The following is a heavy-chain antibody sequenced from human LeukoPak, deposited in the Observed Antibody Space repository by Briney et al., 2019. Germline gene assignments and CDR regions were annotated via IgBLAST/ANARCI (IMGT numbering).Heavy chain of an antibody. J-gene: IGHJ6*02. CDR2: ISNSGST. Sequence: SETLSLTCTVSGGSIGGNSYWSWIRQPPGKGPEWIGHISNSGSTYYSPSLSSRVTISLDTSKNQFSLKLSSVTAADTAVYYCARDNWGAAGMGNYYYYYGMDVWGQGTTVTVSS. CDR3: ARDNWGAAGMGNYYYYYGMDV. D-gene: IGHD6-13*01. CDR1: GGSIGGNSY. V-gene: IGHV4-61*01.